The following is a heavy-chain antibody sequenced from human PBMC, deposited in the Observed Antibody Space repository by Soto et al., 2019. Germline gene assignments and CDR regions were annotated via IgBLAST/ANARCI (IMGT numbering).Heavy chain of an antibody. CDR1: MDSVSNNRAT. D-gene: IGHD1-26*01. V-gene: IGHV6-1*01. CDR2: TYYRSKWIS. J-gene: IGHJ4*02. CDR3: ARDPPDFNSGFDF. Sequence: PSRTLSLTCAISMDSVSNNRATWNWIRQSPSGGLEWLGRTYYRSKWISDYAMSVKGRISINPDTSKNLVSLHLNFVTPEDTAVYYCARDPPDFNSGFDFWGQGTPVTVSS.